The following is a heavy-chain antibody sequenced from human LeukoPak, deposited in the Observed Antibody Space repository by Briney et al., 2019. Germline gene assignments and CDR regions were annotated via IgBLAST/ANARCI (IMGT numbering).Heavy chain of an antibody. J-gene: IGHJ5*02. CDR3: ARRLTQYDCFDP. CDR1: GDSVSSNSVT. CDR2: TYYRSTWYN. Sequence: QTLSLTCAISGDSVSSNSVTWNWIRQSPSRGLEWLGRTYYRSTWYNDYAVSVRGRITVNPDTSKNQFSLHLNSVTPEDTAVYYCARRLTQYDCFDPWGQGTLVTVSS. D-gene: IGHD2-2*01. V-gene: IGHV6-1*01.